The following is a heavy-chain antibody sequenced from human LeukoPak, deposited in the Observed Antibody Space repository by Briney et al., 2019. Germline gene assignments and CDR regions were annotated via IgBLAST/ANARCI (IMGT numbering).Heavy chain of an antibody. D-gene: IGHD5-24*01. CDR2: ISDSGSRR. Sequence: QPGGSLRLSCTASGFTFSHYEMNWVRQAPGKGLQYVSYISDSGSRRYYADSVKGRFTISRDNAKKSLYLQMNSLRAEDTAVYYCARDGGPDGYNYGFDYWGQGTLVTVSS. J-gene: IGHJ4*02. V-gene: IGHV3-48*03. CDR1: GFTFSHYE. CDR3: ARDGGPDGYNYGFDY.